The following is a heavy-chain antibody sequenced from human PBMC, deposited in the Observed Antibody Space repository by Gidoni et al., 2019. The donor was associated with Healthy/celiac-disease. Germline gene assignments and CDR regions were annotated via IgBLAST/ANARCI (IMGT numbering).Heavy chain of an antibody. V-gene: IGHV1-24*01. Sequence: VQLVKSGAALQTPGASVQVSCKVSGYPLHDLSMPRVRQAPGEGLEWMGGVDLEDGETIYAQKSQGRVTMTEDTSTDTAHMELSRLRSEDTAVYDCATPAVVPAARRSLGYYGMDVWGQGTTVTVAS. CDR3: ATPAVVPAARRSLGYYGMDV. D-gene: IGHD2-2*01. J-gene: IGHJ6*02. CDR1: GYPLHDLS. CDR2: VDLEDGET.